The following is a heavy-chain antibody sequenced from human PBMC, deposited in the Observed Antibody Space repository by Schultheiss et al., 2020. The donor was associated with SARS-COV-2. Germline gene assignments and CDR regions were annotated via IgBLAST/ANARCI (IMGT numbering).Heavy chain of an antibody. CDR2: ISHDANSK. D-gene: IGHD1-14*01. V-gene: IGHV3-30-3*01. CDR1: GFSFSNYL. Sequence: GGSLRLSCAASGFSFSNYLMAWVRQAPGRGLEWVTLISHDANSKYYLDSVRGRFTISRDNSKKTLNLQMNSLTNEDTATYYCARLNRDTGDAFDIWGQGTVVTVSS. CDR3: ARLNRDTGDAFDI. J-gene: IGHJ3*02.